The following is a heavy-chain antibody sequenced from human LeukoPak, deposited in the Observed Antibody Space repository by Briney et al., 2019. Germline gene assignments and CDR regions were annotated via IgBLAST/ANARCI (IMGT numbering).Heavy chain of an antibody. J-gene: IGHJ4*02. Sequence: GGSLRLSCAASGFTFSSYGMHWVRQAPGKGLEWVAVVWYNGSNKYYADSVKGRFTISRDNSKNTLYLQMNSLRTEGTAVYYCARDLVYHYDFWSGYAGFDYWGQGTLVTVSS. CDR1: GFTFSSYG. CDR2: VWYNGSNK. CDR3: ARDLVYHYDFWSGYAGFDY. V-gene: IGHV3-33*01. D-gene: IGHD3-3*01.